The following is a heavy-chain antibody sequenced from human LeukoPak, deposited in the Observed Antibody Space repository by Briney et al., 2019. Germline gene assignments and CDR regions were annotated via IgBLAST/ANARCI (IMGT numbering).Heavy chain of an antibody. J-gene: IGHJ4*02. Sequence: GGSLRLSCAASGFSFSTYAMSWVRQAPGKGLEWVSSISSSGDSTYYADAVKGRFTISRDNSKNTLYLQMNSLRAEDTAVYYCAKIGSSGWYSPIFDYWGQGTLVTVSS. D-gene: IGHD6-19*01. V-gene: IGHV3-23*01. CDR1: GFSFSTYA. CDR2: ISSSGDST. CDR3: AKIGSSGWYSPIFDY.